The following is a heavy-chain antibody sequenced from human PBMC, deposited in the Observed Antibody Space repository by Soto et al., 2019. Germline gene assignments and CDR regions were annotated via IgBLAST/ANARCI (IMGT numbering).Heavy chain of an antibody. D-gene: IGHD6-13*01. V-gene: IGHV3-23*01. J-gene: IGHJ4*02. CDR1: GFTFTNYA. CDR2: ISGGGSIT. CDR3: AKTIRGGYSSSWYYFAY. Sequence: EVQLLESGGDLVQPGGSLRLSCAASGFTFTNYAMTWVRQAPGKGLEWVSTISGGGSITYYADSLKGRFTISRDNSKNTLELQINSLRAEVTAVYYCAKTIRGGYSSSWYYFAYWGQGTLVTVSS.